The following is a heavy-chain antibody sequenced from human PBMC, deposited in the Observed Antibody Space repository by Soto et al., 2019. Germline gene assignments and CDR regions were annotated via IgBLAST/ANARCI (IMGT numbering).Heavy chain of an antibody. Sequence: GESLKISCKGSGYSFTSYWIGWVRQMSGKGLXXMGIIYPGDSHTRYSTSLQGQVTISDDKSIRNAYLQWRSLKASEKAMYYCARLGEDFWSGLAPYYYYYMDVWGKGTTVTVSS. CDR1: GYSFTSYW. D-gene: IGHD3-3*01. J-gene: IGHJ6*03. CDR3: ARLGEDFWSGLAPYYYYYMDV. V-gene: IGHV5-51*01. CDR2: IYPGDSHT.